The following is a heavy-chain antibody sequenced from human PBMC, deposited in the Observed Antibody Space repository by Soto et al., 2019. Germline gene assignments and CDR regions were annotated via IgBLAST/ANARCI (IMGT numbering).Heavy chain of an antibody. J-gene: IGHJ4*02. Sequence: GGSLRLSCAASGFTFSSYGMHWVRQAPGKGLEWVAVIWYDGSNKYYADSVKGRFTISRDNSKNTLYLQMNSLRAEDTAVYYCARDPTAYGDSERDYWGQGTLVTVSS. CDR1: GFTFSSYG. CDR3: ARDPTAYGDSERDY. D-gene: IGHD4-17*01. V-gene: IGHV3-33*01. CDR2: IWYDGSNK.